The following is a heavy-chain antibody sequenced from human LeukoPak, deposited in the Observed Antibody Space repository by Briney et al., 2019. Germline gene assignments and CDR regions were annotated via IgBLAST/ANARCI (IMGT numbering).Heavy chain of an antibody. Sequence: PGGSLRLSCTTSGFTLGDYAMAWVRQAPGKGLEWVGFIRARAYGGAADYAASEKGRFTISREDSNSVAYLHMNSLKTEDTAMYYCARVGTAIIGSDPVDYWGQGTLVTVSS. D-gene: IGHD2-21*02. J-gene: IGHJ4*02. CDR1: GFTLGDYA. CDR3: ARVGTAIIGSDPVDY. V-gene: IGHV3-49*04. CDR2: IRARAYGGAA.